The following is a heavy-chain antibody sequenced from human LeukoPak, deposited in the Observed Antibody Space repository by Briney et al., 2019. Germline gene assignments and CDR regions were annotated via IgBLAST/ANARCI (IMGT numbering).Heavy chain of an antibody. CDR1: GFTFSSYS. J-gene: IGHJ4*02. D-gene: IGHD2-15*01. Sequence: GGSLRLSCAASGFTFSSYSMNWVRQAPGKGLEWVSSISSSSSYIYYADSVKGRFTISRDNAKNSLYLQMNSLRAEDTAVYYCGRVSESLVNGGVSWSFDNWGQGTLVTVSS. CDR2: ISSSSSYI. CDR3: GRVSESLVNGGVSWSFDN. V-gene: IGHV3-21*01.